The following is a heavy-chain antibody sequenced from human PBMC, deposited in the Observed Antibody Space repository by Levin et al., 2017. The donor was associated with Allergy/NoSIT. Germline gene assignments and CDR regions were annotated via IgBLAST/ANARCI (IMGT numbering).Heavy chain of an antibody. V-gene: IGHV3-53*01. CDR2: IHSGGNT. D-gene: IGHD1-14*01. CDR3: AGGSWNQGFFDY. Sequence: GGSLRLSCTASEFTVSSNFMSWVRQAPGKGLEWVSLIHSGGNTDYADSVKGRFTISRDTFKNTVYLQMNSLRVEDTAVYYCAGGSWNQGFFDYWAQGTLVTVAS. CDR1: EFTVSSNF. J-gene: IGHJ4*02.